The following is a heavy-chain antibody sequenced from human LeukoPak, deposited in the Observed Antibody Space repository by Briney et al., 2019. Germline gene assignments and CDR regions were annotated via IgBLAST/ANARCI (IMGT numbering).Heavy chain of an antibody. Sequence: ASVKVSCKASGYTFTSYDINWVRQATGQGLEWMGWMNPNSGNTGYAQKFQGRVTMTRNTSISTAYMELSSLRSDDTAVYYCARARSGYYGSDSARYFDLWGRGTLVTVSS. D-gene: IGHD3-10*01. CDR3: ARARSGYYGSDSARYFDL. V-gene: IGHV1-8*01. CDR1: GYTFTSYD. CDR2: MNPNSGNT. J-gene: IGHJ2*01.